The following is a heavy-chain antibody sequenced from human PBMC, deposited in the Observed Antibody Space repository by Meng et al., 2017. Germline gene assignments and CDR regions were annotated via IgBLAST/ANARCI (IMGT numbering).Heavy chain of an antibody. Sequence: SETLSLTCAVYGGSFSGYYWSWIRQPPGKGLELIGEINHSGSTNYNPSLKSRVTISVDTSKNQFSLKLSSVTAADTAVYYCAREVPPPSKLGYWSGGSCYSGTARPYGMDVWGQGTTVTVSS. V-gene: IGHV4-34*01. D-gene: IGHD2-15*01. CDR1: GGSFSGYY. J-gene: IGHJ6*02. CDR2: INHSGST. CDR3: AREVPPPSKLGYWSGGSCYSGTARPYGMDV.